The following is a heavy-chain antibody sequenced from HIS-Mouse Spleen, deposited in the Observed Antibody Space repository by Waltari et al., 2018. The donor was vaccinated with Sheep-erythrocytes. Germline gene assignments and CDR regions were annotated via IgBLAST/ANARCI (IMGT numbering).Heavy chain of an antibody. D-gene: IGHD1-1*01. CDR1: GFTFGDYA. CDR3: AKDIGTGLSYGMDV. V-gene: IGHV3-9*01. J-gene: IGHJ6*02. CDR2: ISWNSGSI. Sequence: EVQLVESGGGLVQPGRSLRLSCAASGFTFGDYAMHWVRQDPGKGLEWVSGISWNSGSIGYADSVKGRFTISRDNAKNSLYLQMNSLRAEDTALYYCAKDIGTGLSYGMDVWGQGTTVTVSS.